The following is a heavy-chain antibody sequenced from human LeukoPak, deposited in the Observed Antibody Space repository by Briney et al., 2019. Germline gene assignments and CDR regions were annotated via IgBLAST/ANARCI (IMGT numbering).Heavy chain of an antibody. D-gene: IGHD2-15*01. Sequence: GGSLRLSCAAPGFTFDDYGMSWVRQAPGKGLEWVSGINWNGGSTGYADSVKGRFTISRDNAKNYLYLQMNRLRAEDTALYYCGRDGVGVVAPYAFDIWGQGTMVPVFS. V-gene: IGHV3-20*04. CDR3: GRDGVGVVAPYAFDI. CDR1: GFTFDDYG. J-gene: IGHJ3*02. CDR2: INWNGGST.